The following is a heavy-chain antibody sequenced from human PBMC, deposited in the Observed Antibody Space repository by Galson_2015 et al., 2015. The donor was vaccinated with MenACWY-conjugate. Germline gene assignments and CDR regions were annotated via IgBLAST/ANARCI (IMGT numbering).Heavy chain of an antibody. CDR1: GYTLTSYA. D-gene: IGHD3-9*01. Sequence: QSGAEVTKPGESLKISCKASGYTLTSYAMNWVRQAPGQGLEWVGWINTNTGNPTYAQGFTGRFVFSLDTSVSTAYLQISSLQAEDTAVYYCARDRRSYDLLTGPQGDFDYWGQGTLVTVSS. CDR2: INTNTGNP. CDR3: ARDRRSYDLLTGPQGDFDY. V-gene: IGHV7-4-1*02. J-gene: IGHJ4*02.